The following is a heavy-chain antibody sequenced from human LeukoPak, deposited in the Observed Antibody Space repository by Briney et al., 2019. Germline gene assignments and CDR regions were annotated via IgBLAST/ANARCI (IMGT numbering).Heavy chain of an antibody. D-gene: IGHD2-15*01. CDR1: GGSISSSSYY. V-gene: IGHV4-39*01. J-gene: IGHJ4*02. CDR2: IYYSGST. Sequence: SETLSLTCTVSGGSISSSSYYWGWIRQPPGKGLEWIGSIYYSGSTYYNPSLKSRVTISVDTSKNQSSLKLSSVTAADTAVYYCARQVAVVVAADSDYWGQGTLVTVSS. CDR3: ARQVAVVVAADSDY.